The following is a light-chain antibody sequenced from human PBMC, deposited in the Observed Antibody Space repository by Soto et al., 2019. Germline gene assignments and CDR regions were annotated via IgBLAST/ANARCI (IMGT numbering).Light chain of an antibody. CDR2: NYD. Sequence: QSVLTQPPSASGTPGQRVTISCSTSSSNIGGNTVNWYQQVPGTAPKLLIYNYDQRPSGVPDRFSGSKSGTSASLAISGLQSEDEADYYCAAWDASLNGYVFGTGTKVTVL. J-gene: IGLJ1*01. CDR1: SSNIGGNT. V-gene: IGLV1-44*01. CDR3: AAWDASLNGYV.